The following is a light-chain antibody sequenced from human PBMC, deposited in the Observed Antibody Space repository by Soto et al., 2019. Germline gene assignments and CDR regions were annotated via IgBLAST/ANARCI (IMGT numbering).Light chain of an antibody. CDR1: QSISNS. J-gene: IGKJ2*01. V-gene: IGKV1-39*01. CDR2: VAS. CDR3: QQTFSPPYT. Sequence: DIQMTQSLSSLSTSVGDTVTITCRASQSISNSLSWYQQKPGKAPKFLIYVASTLQRGVPSRFSGGGSGTDFALTISSLQPDDVATYYCQQTFSPPYTFGQGTKLEIK.